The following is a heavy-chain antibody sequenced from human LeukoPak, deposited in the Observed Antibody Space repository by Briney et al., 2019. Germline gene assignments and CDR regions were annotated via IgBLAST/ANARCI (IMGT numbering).Heavy chain of an antibody. V-gene: IGHV4-39*01. Sequence: SETLSLTCTVSGGSISSSSYYWGWIRQPPGKGLEWIGSIYYSGSTYYNPSLKSRVTISVDTSKNQFSLKLSSVTAADTAVYYCARGRFKGWCFDLWGRGTLVTVSS. CDR3: ARGRFKGWCFDL. CDR1: GGSISSSSYY. D-gene: IGHD3-10*01. CDR2: IYYSGST. J-gene: IGHJ2*01.